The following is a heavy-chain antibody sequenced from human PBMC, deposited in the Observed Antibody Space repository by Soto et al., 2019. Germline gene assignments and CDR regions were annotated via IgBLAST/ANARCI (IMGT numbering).Heavy chain of an antibody. D-gene: IGHD2-2*01. V-gene: IGHV4-34*01. CDR3: ARGKGDCSSTSCFQKYYYYYYMDV. Sequence: SETLSLTCAVYGGSFSGYYWSWIRQPPGKGLEWIGEINHSGSTNYNPSLKSRVTISVDTSKNQFSLRLSSVTAADTAVYYCARGKGDCSSTSCFQKYYYYYYMDVWGKGTTVTVSS. CDR1: GGSFSGYY. J-gene: IGHJ6*03. CDR2: INHSGST.